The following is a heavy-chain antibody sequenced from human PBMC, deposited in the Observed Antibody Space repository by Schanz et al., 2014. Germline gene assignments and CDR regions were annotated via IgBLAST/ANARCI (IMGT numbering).Heavy chain of an antibody. CDR1: GYTFTNYA. CDR3: ARWGIRGVFSSFDY. J-gene: IGHJ4*02. CDR2: INTNTGNP. D-gene: IGHD3-10*01. V-gene: IGHV7-4-1*02. Sequence: QVQLVQSGSELKKPGASVKVSCKASGYTFTNYAINWVRQAPGQGLEWMGWINTNTGNPTYAQAFTGRFLFSLDTSVNTAYLQISSLEADDTAVYYCARWGIRGVFSSFDYWGLGTLVTVSS.